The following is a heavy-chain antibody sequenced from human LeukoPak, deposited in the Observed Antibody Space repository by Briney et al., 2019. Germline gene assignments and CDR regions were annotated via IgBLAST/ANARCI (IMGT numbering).Heavy chain of an antibody. CDR2: ISSSSSYI. CDR3: ARGGSGSYSDY. Sequence: GGSLRLSCAASGFTFSSYSMNWVRQAPGKGLEWVSSISSSSSYIYYADSVKGRFTISRDNAKNSLYLQMNSLRAEDTAVYYCARGGSGSYSDYWGQGTLVTVSS. CDR1: GFTFSSYS. J-gene: IGHJ4*02. V-gene: IGHV3-21*01. D-gene: IGHD1-26*01.